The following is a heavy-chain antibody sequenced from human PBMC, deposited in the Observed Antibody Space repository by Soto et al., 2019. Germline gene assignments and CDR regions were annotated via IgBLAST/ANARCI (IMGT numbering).Heavy chain of an antibody. CDR1: GFTFSSYG. J-gene: IGHJ4*02. D-gene: IGHD3-3*01. CDR2: IWYDGSNK. Sequence: QVQLVESGGGVVQPGRSLRLSCAASGFTFSSYGMHWVRQAPGKGLEWVAVIWYDGSNKYYADSVKRRFTISRDNSKNTLYQQMNSLRAEDTAVYYCARELRFLEWLPNLDYWGQGTLVTVSS. CDR3: ARELRFLEWLPNLDY. V-gene: IGHV3-33*01.